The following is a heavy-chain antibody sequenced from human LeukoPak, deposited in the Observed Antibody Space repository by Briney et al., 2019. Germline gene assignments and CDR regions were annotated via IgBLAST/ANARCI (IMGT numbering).Heavy chain of an antibody. V-gene: IGHV3-23*01. CDR1: GFTFSNYA. CDR3: QCSSVWHGGY. CDR2: IGRSGDDT. Sequence: PGGSLRLSCAASGFTFSNYAMRWVRQPPGKGLEWVSSIGRSGDDTYYAGSVKGRFTISRDNSKNPVSLQVSSLRAEDTAVYYCQCSSVWHGGYWGQGTLVTVSS. J-gene: IGHJ4*02. D-gene: IGHD6-19*01.